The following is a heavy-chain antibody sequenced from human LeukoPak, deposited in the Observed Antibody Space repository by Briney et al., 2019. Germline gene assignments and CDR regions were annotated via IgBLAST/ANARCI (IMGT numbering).Heavy chain of an antibody. J-gene: IGHJ5*02. CDR2: ISYTGST. D-gene: IGHD3-10*01. V-gene: IGHV4-59*01. Sequence: KPSETLSLTCTVSGGSISPYFWSWIRQPPGKGLEWIGYISYTGSTNYNPSLKSRVTVSVDTSKNQFSLQLTSVTAADTAVYYCVRDDYRGVTNFDPWGQGTLVTVSS. CDR3: VRDDYRGVTNFDP. CDR1: GGSISPYF.